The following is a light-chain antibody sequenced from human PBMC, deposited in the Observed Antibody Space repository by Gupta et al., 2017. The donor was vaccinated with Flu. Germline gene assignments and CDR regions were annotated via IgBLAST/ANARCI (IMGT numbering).Light chain of an antibody. J-gene: IGKJ1*01. CDR3: QQFDNSRWT. CDR1: QSVSSSY. V-gene: IGKV3-20*01. Sequence: EIVPTQSPGTLSLSPGERATLSCRASQSVSSSYLAWYQQKPGQAPRLLVYGASSRATGIPDMFSGSGSGTDFTLTISRLEPEDFAVYYCQQFDNSRWTFGQGTRVEIK. CDR2: GAS.